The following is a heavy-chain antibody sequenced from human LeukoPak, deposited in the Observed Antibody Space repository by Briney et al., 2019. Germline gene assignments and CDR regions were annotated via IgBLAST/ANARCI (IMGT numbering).Heavy chain of an antibody. V-gene: IGHV5-51*01. Sequence: GESLKISCKGSGYSFTSYWIGWVRQMPGKGLEWMGNIYPGDSATRYSPSFQGQVTSSAAKSVSTAYLQWSSLKASDTVFFFKQKTAYEILTGPDYWGQGTLVTVSS. CDR3: QKTAYEILTGPDY. J-gene: IGHJ4*02. D-gene: IGHD3-9*01. CDR1: GYSFTSYW. CDR2: IYPGDSAT.